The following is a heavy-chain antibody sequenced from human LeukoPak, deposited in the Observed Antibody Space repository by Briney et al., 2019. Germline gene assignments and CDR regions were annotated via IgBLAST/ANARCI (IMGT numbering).Heavy chain of an antibody. V-gene: IGHV4-59*01. CDR3: AREVRGYCSSTSCSYYYYYMDV. Sequence: SETLSLTRTVSGGSISSYYWSWIRQPPGKGQEWIGYIYYSGSTNYNPSLKSRVTISVDTSKNQFSLKLSSVTAADTAVYYCAREVRGYCSSTSCSYYYYYMDVWGKGTTVTVSS. J-gene: IGHJ6*03. D-gene: IGHD2-2*01. CDR2: IYYSGST. CDR1: GGSISSYY.